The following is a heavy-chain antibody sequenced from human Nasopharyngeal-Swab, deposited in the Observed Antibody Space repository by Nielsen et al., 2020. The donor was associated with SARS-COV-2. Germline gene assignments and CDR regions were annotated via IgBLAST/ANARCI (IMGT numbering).Heavy chain of an antibody. CDR2: ISYDGSNK. CDR3: AKDLQSGRNYYYYYGMDV. J-gene: IGHJ6*02. V-gene: IGHV3-30-3*01. CDR1: GFTFSSYA. D-gene: IGHD1-26*01. Sequence: GESLKISCAASGFTFSSYAMHWVRQAPGKGLEWVAVISYDGSNKYYADSVKGRFTISRDNSKNTLYLQMNSLRAEDTAVYYCAKDLQSGRNYYYYYGMDVWGQGTTVTASS.